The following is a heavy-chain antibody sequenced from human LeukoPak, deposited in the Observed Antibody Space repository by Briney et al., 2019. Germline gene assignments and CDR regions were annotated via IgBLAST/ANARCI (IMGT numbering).Heavy chain of an antibody. CDR2: ISSSGRTM. V-gene: IGHV3-48*03. D-gene: IGHD3-22*01. CDR3: ARDRQGRSGYYGGGGDY. CDR1: GFTFSSYE. J-gene: IGHJ4*02. Sequence: GGSLRLSCAASGFTFSSYEMNWVRQAPGKGLEWVSYISSSGRTMYYADSVKGRFTISRDNAKNSLYLQMNSLRAEDTAIYYCARDRQGRSGYYGGGGDYWGQGTLVTVSS.